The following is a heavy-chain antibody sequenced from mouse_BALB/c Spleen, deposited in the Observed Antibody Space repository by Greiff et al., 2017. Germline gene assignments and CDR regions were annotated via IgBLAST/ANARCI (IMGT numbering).Heavy chain of an antibody. D-gene: IGHD1-1*01. CDR2: IWTGGGT. J-gene: IGHJ3*01. Sequence: VQLQESGPGLVAPSQSLSITCTVSGFSLTSYDISWIRQPPGKGLEWLGVIWTGGGTNYNSAFMSRLSISKDNSKSQVFLKMNSLQTDDTAIYYCVDTTVVSPFAYWGQGTLVTVSA. V-gene: IGHV2-9-2*01. CDR1: GFSLTSYD. CDR3: VDTTVVSPFAY.